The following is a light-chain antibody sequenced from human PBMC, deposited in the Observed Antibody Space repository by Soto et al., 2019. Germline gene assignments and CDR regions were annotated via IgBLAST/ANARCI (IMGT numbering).Light chain of an antibody. J-gene: IGKJ1*01. CDR3: QQYYSSPLT. V-gene: IGKV1-39*01. Sequence: IQMTQSPSSLSASQGDRVTITCRASQSISTYLAWYQQKPGKAPRLLIYAASSGDTGIPARFSGSGSGTDFTLTISSLQPEDFAVYYCQQYYSSPLTFGQGTKVDI. CDR2: AAS. CDR1: QSISTY.